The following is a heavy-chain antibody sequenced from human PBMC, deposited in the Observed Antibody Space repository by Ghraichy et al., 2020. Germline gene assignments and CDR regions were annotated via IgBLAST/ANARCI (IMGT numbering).Heavy chain of an antibody. CDR2: ISDSGGST. J-gene: IGHJ4*02. Sequence: GGSLRLSCAASGFTFSSYAMSWVRQAPGKGLGWVSGISDSGGSTYYADSVKGRFTISRDNSKNTLYLQMNSLRAEDTAVYYCANSGANKGVDYWGQGTLVTVSS. CDR1: GFTFSSYA. CDR3: ANSGANKGVDY. V-gene: IGHV3-23*01. D-gene: IGHD7-27*01.